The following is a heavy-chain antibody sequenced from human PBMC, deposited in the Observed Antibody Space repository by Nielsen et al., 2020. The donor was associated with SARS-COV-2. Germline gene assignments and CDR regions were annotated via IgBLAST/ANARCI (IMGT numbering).Heavy chain of an antibody. CDR1: GGSISGSDYY. Sequence: SETLSLTCSVSGGSISGSDYYWTWIRQSPGKGLEWIGYIYYSGSTYYNPSLKGRVTMSVDTFENQFSLELSSVTAADTAVYYCARDAYDDSSYYSYGLDVWGQGTTVTVSS. V-gene: IGHV4-30-4*01. D-gene: IGHD4-17*01. CDR2: IYYSGST. J-gene: IGHJ6*02. CDR3: ARDAYDDSSYYSYGLDV.